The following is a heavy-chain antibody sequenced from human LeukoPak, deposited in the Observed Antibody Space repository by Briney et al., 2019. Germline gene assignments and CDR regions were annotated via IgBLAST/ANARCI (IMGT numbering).Heavy chain of an antibody. CDR1: GGSFSGYY. CDR3: VRLGYCSSTDCYLDY. Sequence: SETLSLTCAVYGGSFSGYYWGWIRQSPRKGLEWIGSIYHSGNAYYNPSLQSRVTISVDTSKNEFSLRLNSVTAADTAVYYCVRLGYCSSTDCYLDYWGQGTLVTVSS. V-gene: IGHV4-34*01. J-gene: IGHJ4*02. D-gene: IGHD2-2*01. CDR2: IYHSGNA.